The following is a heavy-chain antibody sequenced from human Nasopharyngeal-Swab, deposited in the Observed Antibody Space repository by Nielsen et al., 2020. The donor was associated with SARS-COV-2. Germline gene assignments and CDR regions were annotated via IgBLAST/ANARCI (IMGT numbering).Heavy chain of an antibody. J-gene: IGHJ5*02. CDR3: ARDKGLRFLEWLPLKGFTEWFDP. V-gene: IGHV1-69*06. D-gene: IGHD3-3*01. Sequence: SVKASCKASGGTFSSYAISWVRQAPGQGLEWMVGIIPIFGTANYAQKFQGRVTITADKSTSTAYMELSSLRSEDTAVYYCARDKGLRFLEWLPLKGFTEWFDPWGQGTLVTVSS. CDR2: IIPIFGTA. CDR1: GGTFSSYA.